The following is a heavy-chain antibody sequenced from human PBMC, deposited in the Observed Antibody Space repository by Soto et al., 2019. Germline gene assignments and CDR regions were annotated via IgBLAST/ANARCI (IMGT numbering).Heavy chain of an antibody. D-gene: IGHD3-3*01. CDR2: INHSGST. CDR3: ARGPGSQTYYDFWSGLLYYYYMDV. CDR1: GGSFSGYY. Sequence: SETLSLTCAVYGGSFSGYYWSWIRQPPGKGLEWIGEINHSGSTNYNPSLKSRVTISVDTSKNQFSLKLSSVTAADTAVYYCARGPGSQTYYDFWSGLLYYYYMDVWGKGTTVTVSS. J-gene: IGHJ6*03. V-gene: IGHV4-34*01.